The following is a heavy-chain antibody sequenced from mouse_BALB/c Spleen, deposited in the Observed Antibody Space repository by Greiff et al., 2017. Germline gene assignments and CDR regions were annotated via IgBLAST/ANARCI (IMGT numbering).Heavy chain of an antibody. D-gene: IGHD2-1*01. Sequence: VQLQESGAELAKPGASVKMSCKASGYTFTSSWMHWVKQRPGQGLEWIGYINPSTGYTEYNQKFKDKATLTADKSSSTAYMQLSSLTSEDSAVYYCARSMGGNYPFDYWGQGTLVTVSA. V-gene: IGHV1-7*01. CDR3: ARSMGGNYPFDY. J-gene: IGHJ3*01. CDR1: GYTFTSSW. CDR2: INPSTGYT.